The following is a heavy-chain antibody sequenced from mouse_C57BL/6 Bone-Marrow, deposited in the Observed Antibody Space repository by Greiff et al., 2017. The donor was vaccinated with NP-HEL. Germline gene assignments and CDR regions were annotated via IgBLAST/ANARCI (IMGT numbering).Heavy chain of an antibody. CDR1: GFTFSSYA. D-gene: IGHD2-3*01. Sequence: EVQLQESGGGLVKPGGSLKLSCAASGFTFSSYAMSWVRQTPEKRLEWVATISDGGSYTYYPDNVKGRFTISRDNAKNNLYLQMSHLKSEDTAMYYCADGYYAWFAYWGQGTLVTVSA. CDR2: ISDGGSYT. CDR3: ADGYYAWFAY. J-gene: IGHJ3*01. V-gene: IGHV5-4*01.